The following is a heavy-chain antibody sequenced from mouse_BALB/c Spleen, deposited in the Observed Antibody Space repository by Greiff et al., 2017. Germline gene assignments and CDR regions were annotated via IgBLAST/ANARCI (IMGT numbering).Heavy chain of an antibody. CDR3: AAGGLLRLYFDY. Sequence: QVQLQQSGAELAKPGASVKMSCKASGYTFTSYWMHWVKQRPGQGLEWIGYINPSTGYTEYNQKFKDKATLTADKSSSTAYMQLSSLTSEDSAVYYCAAGGLLRLYFDYWGQGTTLTVSS. J-gene: IGHJ2*01. CDR2: INPSTGYT. CDR1: GYTFTSYW. V-gene: IGHV1-7*01. D-gene: IGHD2-3*01.